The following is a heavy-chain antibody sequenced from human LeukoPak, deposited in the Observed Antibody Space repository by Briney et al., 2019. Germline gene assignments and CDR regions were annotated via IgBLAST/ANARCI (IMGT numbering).Heavy chain of an antibody. V-gene: IGHV3-23*05. D-gene: IGHD6-19*01. Sequence: GGSLRLSCAASGFTFNSYAMSWVRQAPGKGLEWVSTIHSSGTKTYYADSVKGRFTISRDSSRNTLYLQMSSLSAEDTAVYYCAKLSNGWYNDYWGQGTLVTVSS. J-gene: IGHJ4*02. CDR1: GFTFNSYA. CDR3: AKLSNGWYNDY. CDR2: IHSSGTKT.